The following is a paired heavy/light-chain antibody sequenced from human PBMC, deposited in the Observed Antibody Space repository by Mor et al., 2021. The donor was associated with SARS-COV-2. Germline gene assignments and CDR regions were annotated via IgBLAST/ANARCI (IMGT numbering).Light chain of an antibody. Sequence: QPVLTQSSSASASLGSSVKVTCTLNSGHNDYIIAWHQQQPGKAPRYLMEVEGSGNYVKGSGVPDRFSGSSSGADRYLTISNLHSEDEADYYCETWDSNAHVFGGGTKLAVL. CDR2: VEGSGNY. J-gene: IGLJ3*02. CDR3: ETWDSNAHV. CDR1: SGHNDYI. V-gene: IGLV4-60*03.
Heavy chain of an antibody. CDR2: ISGSGGVK. Sequence: EVQLLESGGGFIQPGGSLRLSCTASGFTFSNYAMSWVRQAPGKGLEWVSGISGSGGVKNYAVSVKGRFTISRDDSKHTLYLQMNSLRGEDTAIYYCAKVDRITGTTLGAVGNWGQGTLVTVSS. V-gene: IGHV3-23*01. CDR3: AKVDRITGTTLGAVGN. J-gene: IGHJ4*02. CDR1: GFTFSNYA. D-gene: IGHD1-20*01.